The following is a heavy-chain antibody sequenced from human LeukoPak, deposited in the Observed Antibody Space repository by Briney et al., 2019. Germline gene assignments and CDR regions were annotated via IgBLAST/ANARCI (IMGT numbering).Heavy chain of an antibody. J-gene: IGHJ4*02. CDR3: ARGGITLVRGAIDY. Sequence: GASVKVSCKASGYTFTNHDVNWVRQATGQRLEWMGWMNPDSGKTGYAQKFQGRVTITRNTSISTAYMELSSLGSEDTAVYYCARGGITLVRGAIDYWGQGTLVTVSS. CDR2: MNPDSGKT. D-gene: IGHD3-10*01. CDR1: GYTFTNHD. V-gene: IGHV1-8*03.